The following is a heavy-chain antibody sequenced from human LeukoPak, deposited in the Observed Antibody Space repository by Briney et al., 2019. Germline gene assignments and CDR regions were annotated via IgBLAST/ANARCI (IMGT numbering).Heavy chain of an antibody. CDR1: GGSFSGYY. V-gene: IGHV4-34*01. Sequence: PSETLSLTCAVYGGSFSGYYWSWIRQPPEKGLEWIGEINHSGSTNYNPSLKSRVTISVDTSKNQFSLKLSSVTAADTAVYYCARGHPDFWSGYYRPFGAIDIWGQGTMVTVSS. D-gene: IGHD3-3*01. CDR2: INHSGST. J-gene: IGHJ3*02. CDR3: ARGHPDFWSGYYRPFGAIDI.